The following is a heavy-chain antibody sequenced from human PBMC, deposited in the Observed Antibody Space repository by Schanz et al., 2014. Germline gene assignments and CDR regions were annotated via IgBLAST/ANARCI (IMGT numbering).Heavy chain of an antibody. D-gene: IGHD2-8*02. J-gene: IGHJ4*02. CDR1: TFTFSSDW. CDR2: FDAHDGRA. Sequence: EVQLVESGGGLVQPGGSLRLSCAASTFTFSSDWMSWVRQAPGKGLEWVSGFDAHDGRAYYADSAKGRFTISRDNSKSTLYVEMSSLRVEDTAVYYCAKTLFPGGTQTFGNWGRGTLVTVSS. V-gene: IGHV3-23*04. CDR3: AKTLFPGGTQTFGN.